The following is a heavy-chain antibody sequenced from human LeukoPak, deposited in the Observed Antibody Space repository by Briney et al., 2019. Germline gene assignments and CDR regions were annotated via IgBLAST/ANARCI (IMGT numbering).Heavy chain of an antibody. D-gene: IGHD6-19*01. J-gene: IGHJ4*02. CDR3: ARSRIGWYGLGY. V-gene: IGHV4-39*07. CDR1: GGSISSSYFY. Sequence: PSETLSLTCTVSGGSISSSYFYWGWIRQPPGKGLEWIGSIYYDGTTYYNPSLRSRVTISVDTSKNQFSLKLSSVTAADTAVYYCARSRIGWYGLGYWGQGTLVTVSS. CDR2: IYYDGTT.